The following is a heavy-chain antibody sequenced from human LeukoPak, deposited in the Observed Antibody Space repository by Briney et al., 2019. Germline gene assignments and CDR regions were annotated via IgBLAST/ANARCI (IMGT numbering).Heavy chain of an antibody. CDR1: GGSFSGYY. Sequence: SETLSLTCAVYGGSFSGYYWSWIRQPPGKGLEWIGEINHSGSTNYNPSLKSRVTISVDTSKNQFSLKLSAVTAADTAVYYCARGLRLTLIGGYRYFDYWGQGTLVTVSS. V-gene: IGHV4-34*01. J-gene: IGHJ4*02. CDR3: ARGLRLTLIGGYRYFDY. CDR2: INHSGST. D-gene: IGHD3-22*01.